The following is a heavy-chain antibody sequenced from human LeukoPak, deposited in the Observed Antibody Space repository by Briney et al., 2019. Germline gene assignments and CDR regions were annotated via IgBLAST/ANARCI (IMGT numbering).Heavy chain of an antibody. J-gene: IGHJ4*02. CDR1: GFTFSSYS. Sequence: GGSLRLSCAASGFTFSSYSMNWVRQAPGRGLEWVSSISSGTNYIFEADSVKGRFTVTKDTALNSLSLQMNSLRADDTAVYYCARSAGGNYFDYWDQGTLVTVSS. CDR3: ARSAGGNYFDY. V-gene: IGHV3-21*01. D-gene: IGHD2-8*02. CDR2: ISSGTNYI.